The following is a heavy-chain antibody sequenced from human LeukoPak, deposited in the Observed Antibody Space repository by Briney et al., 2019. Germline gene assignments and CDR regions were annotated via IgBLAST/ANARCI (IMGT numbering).Heavy chain of an antibody. CDR2: IHGGGGST. CDR1: VFTFTRYT. V-gene: IGHV3-23*01. CDR3: AKGCGGDCYYTFDY. Sequence: PGGSLRLSCAASVFTFTRYTMSWVCQTPGEGLERVSTIHGGGGSTYYADSVKGRFTISRDNSKNTLYLQMNSLRAEDTAVYYCAKGCGGDCYYTFDYWGQGTLVTVSS. J-gene: IGHJ4*02. D-gene: IGHD2-21*02.